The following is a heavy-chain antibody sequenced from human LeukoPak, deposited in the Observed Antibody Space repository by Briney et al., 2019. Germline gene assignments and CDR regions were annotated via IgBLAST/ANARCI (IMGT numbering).Heavy chain of an antibody. CDR2: ISYDGSNK. J-gene: IGHJ6*02. V-gene: IGHV3-30*04. Sequence: GGSLRLSCAASGFTFCSYAMHWVRQAPGKGLEWVAVISYDGSNKYYADSVKGRSTISRDNSKNTLYLQMNSLRAEDTAVYYCARDHDDHGGNSYRRGYYGMDVWGQGTTVTVSS. CDR3: ARDHDDHGGNSYRRGYYGMDV. D-gene: IGHD4-23*01. CDR1: GFTFCSYA.